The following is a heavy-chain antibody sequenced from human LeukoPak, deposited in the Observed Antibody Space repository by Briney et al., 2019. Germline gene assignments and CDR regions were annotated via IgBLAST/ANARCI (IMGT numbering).Heavy chain of an antibody. V-gene: IGHV1-3*01. CDR3: ARVGYYYDSSGYLFDY. CDR2: INAGNGNT. CDR1: GYTFTSYA. D-gene: IGHD3-22*01. Sequence: ASVKVSSKASGYTFTSYAMHWVRQAPGQRLEWMGWINAGNGNTKYSQKFQGRVTITRGTSASTAYMELSSLRSEDTAVYYCARVGYYYDSSGYLFDYWGQGTLVTVSS. J-gene: IGHJ4*02.